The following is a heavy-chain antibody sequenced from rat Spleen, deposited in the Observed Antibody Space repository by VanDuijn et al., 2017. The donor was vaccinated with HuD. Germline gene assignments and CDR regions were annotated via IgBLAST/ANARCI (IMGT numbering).Heavy chain of an antibody. Sequence: EVQLVESGGGLVQPGNSLKLSCAASGFTFSDYAMAWVRQSPKKGLEWVATIIYDGSSTYYRDSVKGRFTISRDNAKSTLYLQMDSLRSEDTATYYCATHGYGGYDWYFDFWGPGTMVSVSS. V-gene: IGHV5S10*01. CDR3: ATHGYGGYDWYFDF. D-gene: IGHD1-11*01. CDR2: IIYDGSST. CDR1: GFTFSDYA. J-gene: IGHJ1*01.